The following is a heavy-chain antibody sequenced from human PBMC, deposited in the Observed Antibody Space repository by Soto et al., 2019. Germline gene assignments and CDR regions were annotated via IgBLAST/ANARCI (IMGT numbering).Heavy chain of an antibody. CDR1: GYTFTSYG. V-gene: IGHV1-18*01. CDR3: AREYLSGYSYANDY. J-gene: IGHJ4*02. D-gene: IGHD5-18*01. CDR2: ISAYNGNT. Sequence: ASVKVSCQASGYTFTSYGISWVRQAPGQGLEWMGWISAYNGNTNYAQKLQGRVTMTTDTSTSTAYMELRSLRSDDTAVYYCAREYLSGYSYANDYWGQGTLVTVSS.